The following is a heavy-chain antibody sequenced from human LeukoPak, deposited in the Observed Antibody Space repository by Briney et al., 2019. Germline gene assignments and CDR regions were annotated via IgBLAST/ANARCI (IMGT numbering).Heavy chain of an antibody. Sequence: SETLSLTCTVSGASISSYPWSWIRQPAGKGLEWLGRIYTSGSTNYNPSLKSRVTMSVDTSKNQFSLKLSSVTAADTAVYYCTRDRVSSAEWYFDYWGQGILVTVSS. J-gene: IGHJ4*02. D-gene: IGHD3-22*01. CDR2: IYTSGST. CDR1: GASISSYP. CDR3: TRDRVSSAEWYFDY. V-gene: IGHV4-4*07.